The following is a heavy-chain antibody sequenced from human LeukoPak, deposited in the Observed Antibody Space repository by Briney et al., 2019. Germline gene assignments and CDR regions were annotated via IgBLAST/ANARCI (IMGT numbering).Heavy chain of an antibody. Sequence: HTGGSLRLSCVVSGFSVSDHYMSWVRQAPGKGLQWLSVIFADDLTYYEDSIKGRFTISRDRSQNTLYLQMKSLRAEDTAVYYCARGAMSTFARFDSWGQGTLVSVSS. CDR2: IFADDLT. CDR1: GFSVSDHY. J-gene: IGHJ4*02. V-gene: IGHV3-53*01. CDR3: ARGAMSTFARFDS. D-gene: IGHD2/OR15-2a*01.